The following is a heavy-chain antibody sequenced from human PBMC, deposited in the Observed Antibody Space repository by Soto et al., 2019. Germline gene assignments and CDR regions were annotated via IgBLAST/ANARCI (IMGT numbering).Heavy chain of an antibody. V-gene: IGHV3-21*01. CDR3: ARDILTGYYHLDY. CDR2: ISSSSSYI. Sequence: GGSLRLSCAASGFTFSSYSMNWVRQAPGKGLEWVSSISSSSSYIYYADSVKGRFTISRDNAKNSLYLQMNSLRAEDTAVYYCARDILTGYYHLDYWGQGTRVTVSS. CDR1: GFTFSSYS. D-gene: IGHD3-9*01. J-gene: IGHJ4*02.